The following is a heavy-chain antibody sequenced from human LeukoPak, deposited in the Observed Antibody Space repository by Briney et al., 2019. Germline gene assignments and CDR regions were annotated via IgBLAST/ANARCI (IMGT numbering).Heavy chain of an antibody. CDR2: MNPNSGNT. D-gene: IGHD4-17*01. CDR1: GYTFTSYD. V-gene: IGHV1-8*01. CDR3: ARVLYGDQSVDY. J-gene: IGHJ4*02. Sequence: ASVKVSCKASGYTFTSYDINWVRQATGQGLEWMGWMNPNSGNTGYGQKFQGRVTMTRNASISTAYMELSSLRSEDTAVYYCARVLYGDQSVDYWGQGTLVTVSS.